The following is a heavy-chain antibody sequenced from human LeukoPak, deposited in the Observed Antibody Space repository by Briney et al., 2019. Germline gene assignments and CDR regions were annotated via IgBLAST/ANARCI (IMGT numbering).Heavy chain of an antibody. D-gene: IGHD3-22*01. CDR2: IYPGDSDT. J-gene: IGHJ4*02. Sequence: GGSLEISCKGSGCRFNSYWIGGVRQVPGKGLEGMGIIYPGDSDTRYSPSFQGQVTISADKSISTAYLQSSSLKASDTAMYYCARHNYDSSGYYYVVQDYWGQGTLVTVSS. CDR3: ARHNYDSSGYYYVVQDY. CDR1: GCRFNSYW. V-gene: IGHV5-51*01.